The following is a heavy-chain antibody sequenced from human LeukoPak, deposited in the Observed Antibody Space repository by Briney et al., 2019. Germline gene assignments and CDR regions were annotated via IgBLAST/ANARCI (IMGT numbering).Heavy chain of an antibody. CDR2: IYYSGST. Sequence: SETLSLTCTVSGGSVSSGSYYWSWIRQPPGKGLEWIGYIYYSGSTNYNPSLKSRVTISVDTSKNQFSLKLSSVTAADTAVYYCAREGYYDSSGYYFEGAFDIWGQGTMVTVSS. V-gene: IGHV4-61*01. CDR1: GGSVSSGSYY. J-gene: IGHJ3*02. D-gene: IGHD3-22*01. CDR3: AREGYYDSSGYYFEGAFDI.